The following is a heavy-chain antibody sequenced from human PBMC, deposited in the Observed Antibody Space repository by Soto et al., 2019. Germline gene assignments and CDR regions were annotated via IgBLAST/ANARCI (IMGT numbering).Heavy chain of an antibody. CDR2: IFYTGST. J-gene: IGHJ4*02. CDR1: GGSITSSNYY. D-gene: IGHD1-7*01. V-gene: IGHV4-39*01. Sequence: QLQLQESGPGLAKPSETLSLSCIVSGGSITSSNYYWGWIRQPPGKRLAWLGSIFYTGSTYYNPSIKSRVTISADTSKNPLSLKLNSMTAADTALYYCARGIRSGTIGHLDHWGQGILVTVSS. CDR3: ARGIRSGTIGHLDH.